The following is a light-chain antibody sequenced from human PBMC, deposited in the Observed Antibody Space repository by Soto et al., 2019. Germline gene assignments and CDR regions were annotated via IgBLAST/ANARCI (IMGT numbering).Light chain of an antibody. CDR3: QQYYSYPPWT. J-gene: IGKJ1*01. CDR2: AAS. V-gene: IGKV1-8*01. Sequence: AIRMTQSPSSLSASTGDRVTITCRASQGISSYLAWYQQKPGKAPKLLIYAASTLQSGVPSRFSGSGSGTDFTLTLSCLQSEDFATYYCQQYYSYPPWTFRQGNKVEIK. CDR1: QGISSY.